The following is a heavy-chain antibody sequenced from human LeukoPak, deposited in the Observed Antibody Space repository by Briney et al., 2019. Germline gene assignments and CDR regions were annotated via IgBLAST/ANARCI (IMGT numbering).Heavy chain of an antibody. CDR1: GHTFTSYY. D-gene: IGHD3-10*01. V-gene: IGHV1-46*01. CDR3: ARDAYGSGGSDFDY. Sequence: ASVKVSCKASGHTFTSYYMHWVRQAPGQGLEWMGIINPSGGSTSYAQKFQGRVTMTTDTSTSTAYMELRSLRSDDTAVYYCARDAYGSGGSDFDYWGQGTLVTVSS. CDR2: INPSGGST. J-gene: IGHJ4*02.